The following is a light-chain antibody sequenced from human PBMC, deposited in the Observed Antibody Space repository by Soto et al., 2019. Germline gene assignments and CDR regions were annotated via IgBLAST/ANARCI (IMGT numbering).Light chain of an antibody. V-gene: IGKV3-15*01. CDR1: QTVSSN. CDR2: GAS. J-gene: IGKJ2*03. Sequence: EIVMTQSPATLSVSPGERATLSCRASQTVSSNLAWYQQKPCQAPRLLIHGASIRATGVPARFSGSVSGTEFTLTISSLQSEDFAVYYCQQYHHLSPQYRFGLGTKLQIK. CDR3: QQYHHLSPQYR.